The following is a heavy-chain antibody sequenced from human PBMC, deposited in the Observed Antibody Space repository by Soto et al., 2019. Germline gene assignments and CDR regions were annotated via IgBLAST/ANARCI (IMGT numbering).Heavy chain of an antibody. J-gene: IGHJ5*02. CDR1: GGSIRNYY. V-gene: IGHV4-4*07. Sequence: SETLSLTCTVSGGSIRNYYWSWIRQPAGKGLEWIGRVYSTGTTNYNPSLRSRVAMSVDTSKNQFSLRLDSVTAADTATYFCARDEYYDSNNWFEHWGLGTLVTVSS. CDR2: VYSTGTT. D-gene: IGHD3-22*01. CDR3: ARDEYYDSNNWFEH.